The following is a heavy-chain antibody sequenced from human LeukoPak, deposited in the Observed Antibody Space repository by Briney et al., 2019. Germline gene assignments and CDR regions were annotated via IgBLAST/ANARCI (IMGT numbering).Heavy chain of an antibody. V-gene: IGHV1-2*02. CDR2: INPNSGRT. Sequence: ASVKVSCKASGYTFTGYYMHRVRQAPGQGLEWMGWINPNSGRTNYAQKFQGRVTMTRDTSISTAYMELSRLRSDDTAGYYCARQRWRQQLRNRVWFDPWGQGTLVTVSS. J-gene: IGHJ5*02. D-gene: IGHD6-13*01. CDR1: GYTFTGYY. CDR3: ARQRWRQQLRNRVWFDP.